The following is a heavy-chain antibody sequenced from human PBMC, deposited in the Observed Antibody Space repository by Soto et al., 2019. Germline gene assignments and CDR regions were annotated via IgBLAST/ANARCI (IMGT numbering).Heavy chain of an antibody. D-gene: IGHD3-22*01. CDR3: ARAEGDYDSSGYFDAFDI. CDR2: IYYSGST. CDR1: GGSISSGDYY. Sequence: SETLSLTCTVSGGSISSGDYYWSWIRQPPGKGLEWIGYIYYSGSTYYNPSLKSRVTISVDTSKNQFSLKLSSVTAADTAVYYCARAEGDYDSSGYFDAFDIWGQGTMVT. V-gene: IGHV4-30-4*01. J-gene: IGHJ3*02.